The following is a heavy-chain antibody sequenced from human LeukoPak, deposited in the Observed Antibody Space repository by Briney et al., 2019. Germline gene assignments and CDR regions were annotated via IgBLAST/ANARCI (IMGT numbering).Heavy chain of an antibody. CDR2: MNPNSGNT. CDR1: GYIFTSYD. Sequence: GASVKVSCKASGYIFTSYDINWVRQATGQGLEWMGWMNPNSGNTGYAQKFQGRVTMTRNTSISTAYMELSSLRSEDTAVYYCARINVGMATIADYWGQGTLVTVPT. CDR3: ARINVGMATIADY. D-gene: IGHD5-24*01. V-gene: IGHV1-8*01. J-gene: IGHJ4*02.